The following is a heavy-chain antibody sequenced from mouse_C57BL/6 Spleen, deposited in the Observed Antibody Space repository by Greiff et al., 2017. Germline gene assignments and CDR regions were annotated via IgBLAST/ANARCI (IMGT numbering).Heavy chain of an antibody. D-gene: IGHD1-1*01. CDR2: IYWDDDK. J-gene: IGHJ1*03. CDR3: ARPRATGSSYWYFDV. Sequence: ESGPGILQSSQTLSLTCSFSGFSLSTSGMGVSWIRQPSGKGLEWLAHIYWDDDKRYNPSLKSRLTISKDTSRNQVFLKITSVDTADTATYYCARPRATGSSYWYFDVWGTGTTVTVSS. V-gene: IGHV8-12*01. CDR1: GFSLSTSGMG.